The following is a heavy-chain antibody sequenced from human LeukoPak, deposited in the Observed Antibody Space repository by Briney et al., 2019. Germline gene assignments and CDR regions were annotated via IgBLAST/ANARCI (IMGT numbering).Heavy chain of an antibody. CDR3: AGPLTGATA. Sequence: PGGSLRLSCAASGFTFSSFSMNWVRQAPGKGLEWVASISTGSSPIYYADSVRGRFTISRDNAKNSLYLQINSLRVEDTAVYYCAGPLTGATAWGQGTLVTVSS. V-gene: IGHV3-21*01. D-gene: IGHD7-27*01. CDR2: ISTGSSPI. J-gene: IGHJ5*02. CDR1: GFTFSSFS.